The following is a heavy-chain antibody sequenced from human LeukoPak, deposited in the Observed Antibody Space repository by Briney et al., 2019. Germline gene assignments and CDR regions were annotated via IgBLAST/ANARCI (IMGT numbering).Heavy chain of an antibody. Sequence: AGGSLRLSCAASGFTFSSYSMNWVRQAPGKGLEWVSFIRSSSSYIYYADSVKGRFTISRDNAKNSLYLQMNSLRDEDTAVYYWARTYVFPDVWGQGTTVTVSS. CDR1: GFTFSSYS. CDR3: ARTYVFPDV. CDR2: IRSSSSYI. J-gene: IGHJ6*02. D-gene: IGHD3-16*01. V-gene: IGHV3-21*01.